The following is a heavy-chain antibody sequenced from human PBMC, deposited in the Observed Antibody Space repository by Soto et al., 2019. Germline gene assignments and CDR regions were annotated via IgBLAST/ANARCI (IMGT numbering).Heavy chain of an antibody. J-gene: IGHJ4*02. CDR2: ISAYNGNT. V-gene: IGHV1-18*01. D-gene: IGHD3-10*01. CDR3: ARDRVGVGKFDY. Sequence: ASVKVSCKASGYTSASYGISWVRQAPGQGLEWMGWISAYNGNTNYAQKLQGRVTMTTDTSTSTAYMELRSLRSDDTAVYYCARDRVGVGKFDYWGQGTLVTVSS. CDR1: GYTSASYG.